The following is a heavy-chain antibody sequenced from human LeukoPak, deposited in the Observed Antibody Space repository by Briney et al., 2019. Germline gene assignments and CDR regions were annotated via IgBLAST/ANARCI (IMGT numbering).Heavy chain of an antibody. Sequence: ASVKVSCKASGYTFTSYGTSWVRQAPGQGLEWMGWISAYNGNTNYAQKLQGRVTMTTDTSTSTAYMELRSLRSDDTAVYYCASAGYCSGGSCYPGAPDYWGQGTLVTVSS. D-gene: IGHD2-15*01. V-gene: IGHV1-18*04. CDR2: ISAYNGNT. CDR1: GYTFTSYG. CDR3: ASAGYCSGGSCYPGAPDY. J-gene: IGHJ4*02.